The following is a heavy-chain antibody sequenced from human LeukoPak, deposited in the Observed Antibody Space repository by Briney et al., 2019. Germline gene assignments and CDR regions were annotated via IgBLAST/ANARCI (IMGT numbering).Heavy chain of an antibody. Sequence: GGSLRLSCAASGFTFSSYAMSWVRQAPGKGLEWVSAIIGSGGSTYYADSVKGRFTISRDNSKNTLYLQMNSLRAEDTAVYYCAKQPGYYDSSVNGGYYYGMDVWGQGTTVIVSS. D-gene: IGHD3-22*01. CDR3: AKQPGYYDSSVNGGYYYGMDV. J-gene: IGHJ6*02. CDR2: IIGSGGST. CDR1: GFTFSSYA. V-gene: IGHV3-23*01.